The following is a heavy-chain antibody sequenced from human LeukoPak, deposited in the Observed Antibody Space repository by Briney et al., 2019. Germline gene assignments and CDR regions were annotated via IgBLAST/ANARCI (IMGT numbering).Heavy chain of an antibody. D-gene: IGHD3-16*01. CDR3: ARERAGERPGPLLYYYYMDV. CDR1: GFIFSRYG. V-gene: IGHV3-7*01. J-gene: IGHJ6*03. CDR2: IKQDGCEK. Sequence: GGPLRLFCAASGFIFSRYGMSWVRQAPGKGLEWVANIKQDGCEKHYVDSVKGRFTISRDNVKNSLYLQMNSLRAEDTAVYYCARERAGERPGPLLYYYYMDVWGKGTTVTISS.